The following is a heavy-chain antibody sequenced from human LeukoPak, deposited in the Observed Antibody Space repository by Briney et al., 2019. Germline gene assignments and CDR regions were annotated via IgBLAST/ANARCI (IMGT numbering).Heavy chain of an antibody. J-gene: IGHJ4*02. CDR3: AKESLDYYDSSGYYYILAFDY. D-gene: IGHD3-22*01. CDR2: ISCSGGRS. Sequence: PGGSVRLSCAASGFIFSSYAMSGVRQARGKGVDGVAVISCSGGRSYYADSLKGPFTISRDNSKNTQYLHMNSLRAEDTAVYYCAKESLDYYDSSGYYYILAFDYWGQGTLVTVSS. V-gene: IGHV3-23*01. CDR1: GFIFSSYA.